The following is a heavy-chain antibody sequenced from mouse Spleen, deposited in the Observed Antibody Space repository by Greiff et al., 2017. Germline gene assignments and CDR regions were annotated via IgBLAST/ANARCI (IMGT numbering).Heavy chain of an antibody. CDR2: ISTYYGDA. CDR3: ARGLLRLRGLGY. V-gene: IGHV1S137*01. J-gene: IGHJ2*01. Sequence: VQLQQSGAELVRPGVSVKISCKGSGYTFTDYAMHWVKQSHAKSLEWIGVISTYYGDASYNQKFKGKATMTVDKSSSTAYMELARLTSEDSAIYYCARGLLRLRGLGYWGQGTTLTVSS. CDR1: GYTFTDYA. D-gene: IGHD1-2*01.